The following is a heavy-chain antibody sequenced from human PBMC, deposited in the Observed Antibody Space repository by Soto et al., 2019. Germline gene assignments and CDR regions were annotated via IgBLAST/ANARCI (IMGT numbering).Heavy chain of an antibody. V-gene: IGHV1-24*01. D-gene: IGHD3-22*01. CDR2: FDPEDGET. CDR3: AIFDSSGYWYSFDY. J-gene: IGHJ4*02. CDR1: GYTLTELS. Sequence: ASVKVSCKVSGYTLTELSMHWVRQAPGKGLEWMGGFDPEDGETIYAQKFQGRVTMTEDTSTDTAYMELSSLRSEDTAVYYRAIFDSSGYWYSFDYWGQGTLVTVSS.